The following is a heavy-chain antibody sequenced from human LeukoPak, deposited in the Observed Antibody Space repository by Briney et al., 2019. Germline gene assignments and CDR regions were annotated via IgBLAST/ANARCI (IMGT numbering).Heavy chain of an antibody. CDR2: IYTSGST. CDR3: ATHPPPPPFLNS. CDR1: GGSISSGSYY. J-gene: IGHJ5*02. Sequence: SQTLSLTCTVSGGSISSGSYYWSWIRQPAGKGLEWIGRIYTSGSTNYNPSLKSRVTISVDTSKNQFSLKLSSVTAADTAVYYCATHPPPPPFLNSWGQETLVTVSS. V-gene: IGHV4-61*02. D-gene: IGHD3-3*01.